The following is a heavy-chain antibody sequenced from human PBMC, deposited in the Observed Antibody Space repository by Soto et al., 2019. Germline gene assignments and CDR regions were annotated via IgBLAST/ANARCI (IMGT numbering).Heavy chain of an antibody. CDR3: TRSGDYDILTGYYKPSSDDAFDI. D-gene: IGHD3-9*01. CDR2: IRSKANSYAT. Sequence: GGSLRLSCAASGFTFSGSAMHWVRQASGKGLEWVGRIRSKANSYATAYAASVKGRFTISRDDSKNTAYLQMNSLKTEDTAVYYCTRSGDYDILTGYYKPSSDDAFDIWGQGTMVTVSS. V-gene: IGHV3-73*01. J-gene: IGHJ3*02. CDR1: GFTFSGSA.